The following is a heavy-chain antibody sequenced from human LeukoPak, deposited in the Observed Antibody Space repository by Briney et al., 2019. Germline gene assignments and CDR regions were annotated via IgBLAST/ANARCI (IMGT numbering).Heavy chain of an antibody. J-gene: IGHJ4*02. Sequence: GGSLRLSCAASGFTFDDYAMHWVRQAPGKGLEWVSGISWNSGSIGYADSVKGRFTISRDNAKNSLYLQMNSLRAEDTALYYCAKDKGSRITFGGVIGLFDYWGQGTLVTVSS. CDR1: GFTFDDYA. CDR3: AKDKGSRITFGGVIGLFDY. CDR2: ISWNSGSI. V-gene: IGHV3-9*01. D-gene: IGHD3-16*02.